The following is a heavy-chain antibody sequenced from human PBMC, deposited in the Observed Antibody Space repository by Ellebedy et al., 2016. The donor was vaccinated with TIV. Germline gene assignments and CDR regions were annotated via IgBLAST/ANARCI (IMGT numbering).Heavy chain of an antibody. D-gene: IGHD3-22*01. Sequence: GESLKISCAASGFTFSSFAMHWVRQAPGKGLEWLSVISSDGSNTYHADSVKGRFTITRDNSKNPLYLRMNRLRAEDTAVYFCAKGSSSGFTYDRVGFEYWGQGALVTVSS. V-gene: IGHV3-23*01. CDR2: ISSDGSNT. CDR1: GFTFSSFA. J-gene: IGHJ4*02. CDR3: AKGSSSGFTYDRVGFEY.